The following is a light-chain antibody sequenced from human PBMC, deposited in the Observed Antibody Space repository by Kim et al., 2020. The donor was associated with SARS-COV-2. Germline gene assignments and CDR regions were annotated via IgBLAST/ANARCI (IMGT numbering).Light chain of an antibody. CDR2: AAS. J-gene: IGKJ1*01. CDR1: KSISSY. Sequence: ASVGDRVNITCRASKSISSYLKWYQQKPGKAPKLLIYAASSLQRGAPSRFSGSGSGTDFTITISSLQPEDFATYYCQQSYSTPVTFGQGTKVDIK. CDR3: QQSYSTPVT. V-gene: IGKV1-39*01.